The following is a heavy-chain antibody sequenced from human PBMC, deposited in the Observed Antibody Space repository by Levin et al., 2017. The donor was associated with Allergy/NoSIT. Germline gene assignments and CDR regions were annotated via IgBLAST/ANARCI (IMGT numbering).Heavy chain of an antibody. Sequence: ASVKVSCKASGYTFNSYGISWVRQAPGQGLEWLGWISANNGNTNYAQKVQGRVTMTTESSTSTAYMELRSLRSDDTAVYYCARDGRQQLVLVYYGMDVWGQGTTVTVSS. CDR2: ISANNGNT. J-gene: IGHJ6*02. CDR3: ARDGRQQLVLVYYGMDV. V-gene: IGHV1-18*01. D-gene: IGHD6-13*01. CDR1: GYTFNSYG.